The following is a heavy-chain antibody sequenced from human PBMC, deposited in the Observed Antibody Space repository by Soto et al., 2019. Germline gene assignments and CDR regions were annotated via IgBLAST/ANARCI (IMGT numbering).Heavy chain of an antibody. J-gene: IGHJ4*02. V-gene: IGHV3-7*01. D-gene: IGHD2-21*01. CDR2: IKQDGSEK. CDR1: GFTFSNYW. CDR3: ARETSADSF. Sequence: EVQLVESEGGLVQPGGSLRLSCAASGFTFSNYWMVWVRQAPEKGPEWVATIKQDGSEKYYVDSVKGRFTISRDNTKNSLYLQMNSLRAEDTALYYCARETSADSFWGQGTLVTVSS.